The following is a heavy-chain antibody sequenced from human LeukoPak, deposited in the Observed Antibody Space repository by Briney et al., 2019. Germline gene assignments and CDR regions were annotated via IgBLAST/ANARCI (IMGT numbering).Heavy chain of an antibody. J-gene: IGHJ4*02. CDR1: GFTFSSYA. Sequence: GRSLRLSCAASGFTFSSYAMHWVRQAPGKGLEWVAVISYDGSNKYYADSVKGRFTISRDNSKNTLYLQMNSLRAEDTAVYYCARGGSYFDYWGQGTLVTFAS. V-gene: IGHV3-30-3*01. CDR2: ISYDGSNK. CDR3: ARGGSYFDY.